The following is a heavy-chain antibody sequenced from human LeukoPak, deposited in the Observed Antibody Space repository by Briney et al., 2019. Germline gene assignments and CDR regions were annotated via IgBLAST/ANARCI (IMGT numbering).Heavy chain of an antibody. J-gene: IGHJ6*03. V-gene: IGHV4-39*01. Sequence: PSETLSLTCTVSGASISSSSYDWGCIRQPPGKGLEWIGSISDTGSTYYNPSLKSRVTIFVDTSKNQFSLKLSSVTAADTAAYYCARQNNGWRYYYHYMDVWGKGTTVTVSS. CDR1: GASISSSSYD. D-gene: IGHD6-19*01. CDR2: ISDTGST. CDR3: ARQNNGWRYYYHYMDV.